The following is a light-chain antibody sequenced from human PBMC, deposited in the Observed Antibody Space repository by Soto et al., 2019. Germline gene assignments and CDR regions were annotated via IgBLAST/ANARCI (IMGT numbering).Light chain of an antibody. CDR2: SAS. CDR3: LQHKTFPWT. Sequence: DIQVTQSPSSLSASVGDRVTITCRASQDIGNDLGWYQQEPGKAPRRLIYSASNVQSGVPSRFSVSRSGTEFTLTISSLQPEDFVTYHCLQHKTFPWTFGQGTKVEMK. J-gene: IGKJ1*01. V-gene: IGKV1-17*01. CDR1: QDIGND.